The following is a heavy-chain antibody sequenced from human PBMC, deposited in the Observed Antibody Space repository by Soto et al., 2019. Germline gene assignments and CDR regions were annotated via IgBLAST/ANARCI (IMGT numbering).Heavy chain of an antibody. D-gene: IGHD3-10*01. V-gene: IGHV1-69*12. CDR3: ARGGYYGSATPSYGMDV. CDR2: IIPIFGTA. Sequence: QVQLVQSGAEVKKPGSSVKVSCKASGGTFSSYAISWVRQAPGQGLEWMGGIIPIFGTANYAQKFQGRVTITAAESTSTAYMELSSLRSEDTAVYYCARGGYYGSATPSYGMDVWGQETTVTVSS. J-gene: IGHJ6*02. CDR1: GGTFSSYA.